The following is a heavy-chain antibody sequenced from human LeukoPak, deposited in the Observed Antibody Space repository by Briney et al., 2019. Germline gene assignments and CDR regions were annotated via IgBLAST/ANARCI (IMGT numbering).Heavy chain of an antibody. CDR2: IYSGGST. V-gene: IGHV3-53*01. CDR3: ASNASSSYGMDV. D-gene: IGHD6-13*01. Sequence: PGGSLRLSCAASGFAVSSNYMSWVRQAPGKGLEWVSVIYSGGSTYYADSVKGRFTISRDNSKNTLYLQMNSLRAEDTAVYYCASNASSSYGMDVWGQGTTVTVSS. J-gene: IGHJ6*02. CDR1: GFAVSSNY.